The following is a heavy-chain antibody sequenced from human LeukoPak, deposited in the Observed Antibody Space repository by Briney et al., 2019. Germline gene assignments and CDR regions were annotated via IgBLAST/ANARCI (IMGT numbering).Heavy chain of an antibody. CDR2: ISWDGGST. D-gene: IGHD6-19*01. V-gene: IGHV3-43D*03. Sequence: GGSLRLSCAASGFTFDDYAMHWVRQAPGKGLEWVSLISWDGGSTYYADSVKGRFTISRDNSKNSLYLQMNSLRAEDTALYYCAKDFQSSGWDYYFDYWGQGTLVTVSS. J-gene: IGHJ4*02. CDR3: AKDFQSSGWDYYFDY. CDR1: GFTFDDYA.